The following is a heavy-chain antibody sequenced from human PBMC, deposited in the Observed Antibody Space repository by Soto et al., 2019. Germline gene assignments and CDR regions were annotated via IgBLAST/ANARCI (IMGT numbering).Heavy chain of an antibody. Sequence: ETLSLTCRVSGASTSGSYWSWIRQSPGKGLEWLGYVYYTGSTNYSPSLRSRVSISVDTSKNKFSLRLSSVTAADTAVYFCARSVAVPGAHIDYWGQGTQVTVSS. CDR2: VYYTGST. CDR3: ARSVAVPGAHIDY. CDR1: GASTSGSY. D-gene: IGHD6-19*01. V-gene: IGHV4-59*01. J-gene: IGHJ4*02.